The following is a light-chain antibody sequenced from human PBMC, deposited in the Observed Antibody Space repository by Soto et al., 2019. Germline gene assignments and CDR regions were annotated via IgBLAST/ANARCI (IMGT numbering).Light chain of an antibody. CDR1: QSVSSSY. CDR2: GAS. V-gene: IGKV3-20*01. J-gene: IGKJ4*01. Sequence: EIVLTQSPGTLSLSPGERATLSCRASQSVSSSYLAWYQQKPGQAPRLLIYGASGRATGIPDRFSGSGSGTDFTLTISRLDPEDFAVYYCQQYGSSLGLTFGGGTKVAIK. CDR3: QQYGSSLGLT.